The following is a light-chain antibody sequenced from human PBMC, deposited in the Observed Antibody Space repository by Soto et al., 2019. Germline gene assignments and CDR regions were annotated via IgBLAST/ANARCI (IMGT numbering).Light chain of an antibody. CDR2: GVS. CDR1: QSVTSN. V-gene: IGKV3-15*01. J-gene: IGKJ4*01. CDR3: QQYSQWPLT. Sequence: EIVMTQSPATLSVSPGERATLSCRASQSVTSNLAWYQQKPGQAPRLLMYGVSTRATGIPARFGGSGSATEFTLTISSLPSEDFAVYYCQQYSQWPLTFGGGTKVEIK.